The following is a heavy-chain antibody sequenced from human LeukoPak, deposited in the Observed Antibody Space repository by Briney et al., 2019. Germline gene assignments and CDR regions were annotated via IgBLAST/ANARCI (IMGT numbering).Heavy chain of an antibody. CDR3: ARLTFGGFLYGMDV. CDR1: GFTFSDYS. D-gene: IGHD3-16*01. CDR2: ISSSSSYI. J-gene: IGHJ6*02. Sequence: GGSLRLSCAASGFTFSDYSMNWVRQAPGKGLEWVSYISSSSSYIYHADSMEGRFTISRDNARNSLHLQMNSLRAEDTAVYYCARLTFGGFLYGMDVWGQGTTVTVSS. V-gene: IGHV3-21*04.